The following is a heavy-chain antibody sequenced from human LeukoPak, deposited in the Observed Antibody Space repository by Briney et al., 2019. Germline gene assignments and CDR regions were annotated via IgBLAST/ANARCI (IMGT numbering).Heavy chain of an antibody. CDR3: ARAAGTHYYYYMDV. CDR2: IYTSGST. V-gene: IGHV4-61*02. Sequence: PSETLSLTCTVSGGSISSGSYYWSWIRQPAGKGLEWIGRIYTSGSTNYNPSLKSRVTISVDTSKNQFSLKLSSVTAADTAVYYCARAAGTHYYYYMDVWGKGTTVTVSS. D-gene: IGHD6-13*01. CDR1: GGSISSGSYY. J-gene: IGHJ6*03.